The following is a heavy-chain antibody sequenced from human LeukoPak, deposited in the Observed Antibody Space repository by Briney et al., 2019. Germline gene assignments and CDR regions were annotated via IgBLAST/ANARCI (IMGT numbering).Heavy chain of an antibody. V-gene: IGHV3-74*01. D-gene: IGHD2-2*01. Sequence: GGSLRLSCAASGFTFSSYWMHWVRQAPGKGLAWVSRINSDGSSTSYADSVKGRFTISRDNAKNTLYLQMNSLRAEDTAVYYCTRDLRYCTSTSCYDPYFHHWGQGTLVTVSS. CDR1: GFTFSSYW. CDR3: TRDLRYCTSTSCYDPYFHH. CDR2: INSDGSST. J-gene: IGHJ4*02.